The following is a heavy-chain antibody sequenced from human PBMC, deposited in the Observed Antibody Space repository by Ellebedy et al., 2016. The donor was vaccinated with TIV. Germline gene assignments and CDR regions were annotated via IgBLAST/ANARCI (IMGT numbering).Heavy chain of an antibody. CDR2: IYYSGST. CDR3: AGEGTYTPRGGMDV. CDR1: GGSVSSGSYY. Sequence: MPSETLSLTCIVSGGSVSSGSYYWSWIRQPPGKGLEWIGYIYYSGSTNSNTSLKRRVTISVDTSKNQFSLKLNSVTAADTAVYNCAGEGTYTPRGGMDVWGQGTTVTVSS. J-gene: IGHJ6*02. D-gene: IGHD4-11*01. V-gene: IGHV4-61*01.